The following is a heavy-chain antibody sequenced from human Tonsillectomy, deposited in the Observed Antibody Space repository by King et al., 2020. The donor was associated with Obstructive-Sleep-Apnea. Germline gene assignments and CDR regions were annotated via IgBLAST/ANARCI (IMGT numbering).Heavy chain of an antibody. J-gene: IGHJ4*02. D-gene: IGHD3-3*01. V-gene: IGHV3-21*06. CDR1: GFTFSSYD. CDR2: ISSSTIYK. Sequence: VQLVESGGGLVKPGGSLRLSCAAAGFTFSSYDMNWVRQAPGKGLEWVSSISSSTIYKYYADSVKGRFTISSDNAKSSLYLQMNSLRAEDTAVYYCAVEGLSWYFDFWGQGVLVSVSS. CDR3: AVEGLSWYFDF.